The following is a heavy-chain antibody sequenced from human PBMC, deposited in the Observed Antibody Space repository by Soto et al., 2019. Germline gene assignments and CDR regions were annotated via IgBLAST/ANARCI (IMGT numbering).Heavy chain of an antibody. CDR3: AIGIVSYERPYYYGMDV. CDR1: GGSLSGYY. D-gene: IGHD3-16*02. Sequence: QVQLQQWGAGLLKPSETLSLTCAVYGGSLSGYYWSWIRQAPGKGLEWIGEINHSGSTNYNPSLKSRVTISVDTSKNQFSLKLSSVTAADTAVYYCAIGIVSYERPYYYGMDVWGQGTTVTVSS. J-gene: IGHJ6*02. CDR2: INHSGST. V-gene: IGHV4-34*01.